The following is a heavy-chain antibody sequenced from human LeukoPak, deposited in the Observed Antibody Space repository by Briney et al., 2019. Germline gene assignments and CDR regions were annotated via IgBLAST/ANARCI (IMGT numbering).Heavy chain of an antibody. CDR2: INPSGGST. D-gene: IGHD3-22*01. CDR1: GYTFTSYY. Sequence: ASVKVSCKASGYTFTSYYMHWVRQAPGQGLEWVGIINPSGGSTSYAQKFQGRVTMTRDTSTSTVYMELSSLRSEDTAVYYCARVYDSSGYYTLHDAFDIWGQGTMVTVSS. J-gene: IGHJ3*02. CDR3: ARVYDSSGYYTLHDAFDI. V-gene: IGHV1-46*01.